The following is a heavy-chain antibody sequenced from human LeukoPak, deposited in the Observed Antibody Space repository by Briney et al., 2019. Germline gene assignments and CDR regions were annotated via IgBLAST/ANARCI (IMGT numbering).Heavy chain of an antibody. CDR1: GGSISSSSYY. D-gene: IGHD2-8*02. Sequence: SETLSLTCTVSGGSISSSSYYWGWIRQPPGKGLEWIGSIYYSGSTYYNPSLKSRVTISVDTSKNQFSLKLSSVTAADTAVYYCARLGGGVLRPEDWFDPWGQGTLVTVSS. J-gene: IGHJ5*02. V-gene: IGHV4-39*01. CDR2: IYYSGST. CDR3: ARLGGGVLRPEDWFDP.